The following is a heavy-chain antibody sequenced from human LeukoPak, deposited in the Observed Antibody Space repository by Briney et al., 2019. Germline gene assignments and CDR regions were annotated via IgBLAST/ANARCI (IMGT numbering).Heavy chain of an antibody. CDR2: ISPNSGGT. V-gene: IGHV1-2*02. CDR3: SVWFGELSH. J-gene: IGHJ4*02. Sequence: ASVKVSCKTSGYTFTDYNIHWVRQAPGQGLEWRGWISPNSGGTNYAQRFQGMVTMTRDTSISTAYMDLSSLKSDDTATYYCSVWFGELSHWGQGTLVTVSS. D-gene: IGHD3-10*01. CDR1: GYTFTDYN.